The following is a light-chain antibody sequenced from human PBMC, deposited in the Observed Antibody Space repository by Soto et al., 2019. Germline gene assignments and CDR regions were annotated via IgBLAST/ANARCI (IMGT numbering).Light chain of an antibody. V-gene: IGKV1-39*01. CDR3: QQSYSTPK. CDR1: QSISSY. CDR2: AAS. Sequence: DIQMTQSPSSLSASVGDRVTITCRASQSISSYLNWYQQKPGKAPKLLIYAASSLQSGVPSRFSGSGSGTDFTLTISSLQPEDFVTYYCQQSYSTPKFGQGTMVEIK. J-gene: IGKJ1*01.